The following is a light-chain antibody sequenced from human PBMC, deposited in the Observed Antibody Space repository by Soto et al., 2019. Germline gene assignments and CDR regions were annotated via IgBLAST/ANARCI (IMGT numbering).Light chain of an antibody. J-gene: IGKJ4*01. CDR3: QQYDYWPVT. CDR2: YAS. V-gene: IGKV3-15*01. CDR1: QSVINN. Sequence: EIVMTQSPATLSVSPGERVTISCRASQSVINNLAWYQHKPGQAPRLLISYASTGATGIPARFSGSGSGTDFTLTINSLQSEEFAIYYCQQYDYWPVTFGGGTKVEIK.